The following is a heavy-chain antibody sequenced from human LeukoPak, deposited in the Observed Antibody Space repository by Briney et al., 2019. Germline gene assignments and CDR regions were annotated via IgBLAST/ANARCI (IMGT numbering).Heavy chain of an antibody. J-gene: IGHJ1*01. CDR3: AKEARDVGALGEFFRN. CDR1: GFIFTSYA. CDR2: ISGYSGST. D-gene: IGHD1-26*01. V-gene: IGHV3-23*01. Sequence: PGGSLRLSCEASGFIFTSYAMNWVRQAPGKGLEWVSGISGYSGSTEYADAVKGRFVISRDNSKSMLHLQMNSLRSEDTGVYYCAKEARDVGALGEFFRNWGQGTLVIVSS.